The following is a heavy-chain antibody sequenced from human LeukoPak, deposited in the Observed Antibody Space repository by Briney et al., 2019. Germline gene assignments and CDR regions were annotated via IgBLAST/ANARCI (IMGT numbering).Heavy chain of an antibody. Sequence: PGGSLRLSCAASGFTFDDFAMHWVRQGPGKGLEWVSGINWNGRSIDYADSVKGRFTVSRDNGKNSLYLQMNSLRPDDTALYYCAKGISNWGNLDYWGQGTLVTVSS. CDR1: GFTFDDFA. D-gene: IGHD7-27*01. CDR2: INWNGRSI. V-gene: IGHV3-9*01. J-gene: IGHJ4*02. CDR3: AKGISNWGNLDY.